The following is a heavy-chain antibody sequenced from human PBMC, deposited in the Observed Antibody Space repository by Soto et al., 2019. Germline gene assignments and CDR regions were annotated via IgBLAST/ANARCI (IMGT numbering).Heavy chain of an antibody. D-gene: IGHD3-10*01. CDR3: ARRSYYTLSTTWFDY. V-gene: IGHV4-59*01. CDR2: IYYSGST. CDR1: GGSISSYY. J-gene: IGHJ4*02. Sequence: PSETLSLTCTVSGGSISSYYWSWIRQPPGKGLEWIGYIYYSGSTNYNPSLKSRVTISVDTSKNQFSLKLSSVTAADTAVYYCARRSYYTLSTTWFDYWGQGTLVTVSS.